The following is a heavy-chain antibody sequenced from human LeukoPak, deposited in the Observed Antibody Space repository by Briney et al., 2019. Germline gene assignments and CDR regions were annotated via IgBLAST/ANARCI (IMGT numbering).Heavy chain of an antibody. D-gene: IGHD3-3*01. V-gene: IGHV3-21*01. CDR1: GFTFSSYS. CDR2: ISSSSSYI. J-gene: IGHJ4*02. CDR3: AREATYDFWNPGEY. Sequence: GGSLRLSCAASGFTFSSYSMNWVRQAPGKGLEWVSSISSSSSYIYYADSVKGRFTISGDNAKNSLYLQMNSLRAEDTAVYYCAREATYDFWNPGEYWGQGTLVTVSS.